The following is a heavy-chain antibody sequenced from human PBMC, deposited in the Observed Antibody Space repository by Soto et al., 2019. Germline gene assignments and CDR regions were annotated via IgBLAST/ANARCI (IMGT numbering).Heavy chain of an antibody. CDR1: GFTFSSYW. CDR2: ISNDGSST. V-gene: IGHV3-74*01. Sequence: EVQLVESGGGLVQPGGSLRLSCVASGFTFSSYWMHWVRQAPGKGLVWVSSISNDGSSTSYADPVKGRFTISSDNAKNTLYLQMNSLIAEDTAVYYCARLPNKSPQNWGQGTLVIVSP. J-gene: IGHJ1*01. CDR3: ARLPNKSPQN.